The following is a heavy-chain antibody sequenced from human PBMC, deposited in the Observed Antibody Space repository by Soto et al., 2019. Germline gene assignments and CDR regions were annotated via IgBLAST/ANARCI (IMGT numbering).Heavy chain of an antibody. J-gene: IGHJ4*02. D-gene: IGHD6-19*01. V-gene: IGHV1-58*01. CDR1: GFTFTSSA. CDR3: AAYPAYSSGWADY. CDR2: IVVGSGNT. Sequence: VASVKVSCKASGFTFTSSAVQWVRQARGQRLEWIGWIVVGSGNTNYAQKFQERVTITRDMSTSTAYMELSSLRSEDTAVYYCAAYPAYSSGWADYWGQGTLVTVSS.